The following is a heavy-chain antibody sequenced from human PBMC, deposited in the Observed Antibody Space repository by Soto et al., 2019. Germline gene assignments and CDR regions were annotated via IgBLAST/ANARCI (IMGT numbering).Heavy chain of an antibody. CDR3: ARVFAADYYGSGSTMV. D-gene: IGHD3-10*01. J-gene: IGHJ4*02. V-gene: IGHV3-30-3*01. CDR2: ISYDGSNK. CDR1: GXTLSSYS. Sequence: GSLRLSCAASGXTLSSYSMHWVRQAPGKGLEWVAVISYDGSNKYYADSVKGRFTISRDNSKNTLYLQMNSLRAEDTALYYCARVFAADYYGSGSTMVWGQGTLGTVS.